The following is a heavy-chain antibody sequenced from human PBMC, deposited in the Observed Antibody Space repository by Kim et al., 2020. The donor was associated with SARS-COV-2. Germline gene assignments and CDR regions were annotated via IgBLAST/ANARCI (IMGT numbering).Heavy chain of an antibody. CDR1: GGSFSGNY. D-gene: IGHD3-22*01. CDR3: AREPLYDGTEYSYFSYFDS. CDR2: INDSGIT. V-gene: IGHV4-34*01. Sequence: SETLSLTCTVYGGSFSGNYWNWIRQPPGKGLEWIGEINDSGITNSNPSLKSRLTISVDPSKNQFSLTLTSMTVADTAVYYCAREPLYDGTEYSYFSYFDSWDQGALVTVSS. J-gene: IGHJ4*02.